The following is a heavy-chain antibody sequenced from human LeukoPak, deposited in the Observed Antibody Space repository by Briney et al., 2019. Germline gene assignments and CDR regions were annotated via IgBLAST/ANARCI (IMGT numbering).Heavy chain of an antibody. D-gene: IGHD2-21*02. CDR2: INWNGGST. Sequence: PGGSLRLSCAASGFTFDDYGMSWVRQAPGKGLEWVSGINWNGGSTGYADSVKGRFTISRDNAKNSLYLQMNSLRAEDTALYYCAREAYCGGDCSRRYDSSGFTAFDIWSQGTMVTVSS. J-gene: IGHJ3*02. V-gene: IGHV3-20*04. CDR3: AREAYCGGDCSRRYDSSGFTAFDI. CDR1: GFTFDDYG.